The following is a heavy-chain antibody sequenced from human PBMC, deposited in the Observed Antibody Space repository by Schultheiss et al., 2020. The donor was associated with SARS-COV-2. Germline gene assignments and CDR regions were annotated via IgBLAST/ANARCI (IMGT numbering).Heavy chain of an antibody. CDR3: ARVGSGMATTDYFDY. D-gene: IGHD5-24*01. CDR1: GGSISSYY. CDR2: IYYSGST. Sequence: SETLSLTCTVSGGSISSYYWGWIRQPAGKGLEWIGYIYYSGSTNYNPSLKSRVTISVDTSKNQFSLKLSSVTAADTAVYYCARVGSGMATTDYFDYWGQGTLVTVSS. J-gene: IGHJ4*02. V-gene: IGHV4-59*01.